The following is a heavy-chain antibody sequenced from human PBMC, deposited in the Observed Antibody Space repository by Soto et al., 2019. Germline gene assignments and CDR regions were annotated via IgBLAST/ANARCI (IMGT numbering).Heavy chain of an antibody. D-gene: IGHD2-15*01. CDR2: ISSSSSYI. J-gene: IGHJ5*02. CDR3: ARHGGNCSGGSCYLNWFDA. V-gene: IGHV3-21*01. CDR1: GFTFSIYS. Sequence: PGGSLRLSCAASGFTFSIYSMNWVRQAPGKGLEWVSSISSSSSYIYYADSVKGRFTISRDNAKNSLYLQMNSLRAEDTAVYYCARHGGNCSGGSCYLNWFDAWGQGTLVTVSS.